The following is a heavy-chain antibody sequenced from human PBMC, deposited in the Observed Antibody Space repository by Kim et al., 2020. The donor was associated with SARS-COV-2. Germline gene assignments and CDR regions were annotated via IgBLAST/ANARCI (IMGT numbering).Heavy chain of an antibody. Sequence: GGSLRLSCAASGFTFSSYAMHWVRQAPGKGLEWVAVISYDGSNKYYADSVKGRFTMSRDNSKNTLYLQMNSLRAEDTAVYYCARTWIQQGELDYWGQGTLVTVSS. J-gene: IGHJ4*02. D-gene: IGHD5-18*01. V-gene: IGHV3-30*04. CDR3: ARTWIQQGELDY. CDR2: ISYDGSNK. CDR1: GFTFSSYA.